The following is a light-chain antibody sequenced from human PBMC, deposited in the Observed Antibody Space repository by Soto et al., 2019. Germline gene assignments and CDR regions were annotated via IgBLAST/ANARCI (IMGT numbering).Light chain of an antibody. CDR3: FSYAGSYTFV. CDR1: SSDVGGYSY. J-gene: IGLJ1*01. Sequence: QSALTQPRSVSGSPGQSVTISCTGTSSDVGGYSYVSWYQQHPGKAPKLMIXXXXXXXXXXXXXXSGSKSGNTASLTISGXXXXXXXXXYCFSYAGSYTFVFGTGTKLTVL. V-gene: IGLV2-11*01. CDR2: XXX.